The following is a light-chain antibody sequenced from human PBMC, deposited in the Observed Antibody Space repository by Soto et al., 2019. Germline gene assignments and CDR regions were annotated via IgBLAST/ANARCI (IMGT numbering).Light chain of an antibody. CDR3: QQYGTSPLIT. V-gene: IGKV3-20*01. CDR1: QSVTSKF. Sequence: EIVMPQSPGTLSLSPGQRAPLSCRASQSVTSKFVAWYQQQPGQAPRLLIYGAFSRATGVPDRFSGSGSGTDFTLTISRLEPEDFAVYYCQQYGTSPLITVGQGTRLEIK. J-gene: IGKJ5*01. CDR2: GAF.